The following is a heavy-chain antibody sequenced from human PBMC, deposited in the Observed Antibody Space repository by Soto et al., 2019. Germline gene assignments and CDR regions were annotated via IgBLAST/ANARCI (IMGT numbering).Heavy chain of an antibody. D-gene: IGHD4-17*01. Sequence: ASVKVSCKASGYTFTSYGISWVRQAPGQGLEWMGWISAYNGNTNYAQKLQGRVTMTTDTSTSTAYMELRSLRSDDTAVYYCARDVKVTIASYYYYGMDVWGQVTTVTVSS. CDR3: ARDVKVTIASYYYYGMDV. J-gene: IGHJ6*02. CDR2: ISAYNGNT. V-gene: IGHV1-18*01. CDR1: GYTFTSYG.